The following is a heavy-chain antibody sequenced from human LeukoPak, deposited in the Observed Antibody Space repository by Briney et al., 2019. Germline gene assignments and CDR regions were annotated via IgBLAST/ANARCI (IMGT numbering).Heavy chain of an antibody. D-gene: IGHD3-22*01. J-gene: IGHJ4*02. V-gene: IGHV3-23*01. Sequence: GGSLRLSCAASGFTFSSYAMTWVRQAPGKGLEWVSGISGSGGSTYYADSVKGRFTISRDNSKNTLYVQMNSLRAEDTAVYYCAKSDYYDSSGYYYGSDCWGQGALVTVSS. CDR3: AKSDYYDSSGYYYGSDC. CDR2: ISGSGGST. CDR1: GFTFSSYA.